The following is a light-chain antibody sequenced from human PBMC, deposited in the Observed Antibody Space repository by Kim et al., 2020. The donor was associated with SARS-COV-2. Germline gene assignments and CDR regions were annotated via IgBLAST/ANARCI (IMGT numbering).Light chain of an antibody. V-gene: IGKV3-11*01. CDR1: QTISRY. CDR3: QQRGIWPLT. Sequence: IVLTQSPTTLSLSPGERATLSCRASQTISRYLAWYQQKHGQAPRLLIYDASNRATGIPARFSGSGSGTDFTLTISSLEPEDFAVYYCQQRGIWPLTFGGGTKVDI. J-gene: IGKJ4*01. CDR2: DAS.